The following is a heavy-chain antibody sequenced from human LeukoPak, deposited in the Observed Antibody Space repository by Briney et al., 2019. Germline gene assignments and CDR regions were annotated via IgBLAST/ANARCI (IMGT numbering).Heavy chain of an antibody. Sequence: SQTLSLTCAISVDSVSSNGAAWNWIRQSPSRGLEWLGRTYYRSKWYNDYAVSVKGRVTINPDTSKNQFSLQLNSVTPEDTAVYYCAREATGWRPLDFWGQGTLVTVSS. D-gene: IGHD6-19*01. J-gene: IGHJ4*02. CDR2: TYYRSKWYN. V-gene: IGHV6-1*01. CDR3: AREATGWRPLDF. CDR1: VDSVSSNGAA.